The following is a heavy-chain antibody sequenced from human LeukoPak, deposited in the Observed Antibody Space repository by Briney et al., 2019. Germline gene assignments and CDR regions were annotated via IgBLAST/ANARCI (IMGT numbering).Heavy chain of an antibody. CDR2: ISSSGSTI. Sequence: GGSLRLSWAASGFTFSSYEMSWVRQAPGKGLGWVSYISSSGSTIYYADSVKGRFTISRDNAKNSLYLQMNSLRVEDTAFCYCARDPSGWPDYWGQGTLVSVSS. D-gene: IGHD6-19*01. J-gene: IGHJ4*02. CDR3: ARDPSGWPDY. V-gene: IGHV3-48*03. CDR1: GFTFSSYE.